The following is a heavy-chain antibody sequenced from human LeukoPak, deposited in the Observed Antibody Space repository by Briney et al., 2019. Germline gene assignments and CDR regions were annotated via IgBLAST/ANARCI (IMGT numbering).Heavy chain of an antibody. V-gene: IGHV3-23*01. CDR1: GFTFTSYD. CDR2: VSASGGST. Sequence: GGTLRLSCAASGFTFTSYDMSWVRQAPGKGLEWISTVSASGGSTFYADPVKGRFTISRDNSKNTLYLQMNSLRAEDTAVYYCAKSSRDDYWGQGTLVTVSS. D-gene: IGHD6-6*01. CDR3: AKSSRDDY. J-gene: IGHJ4*02.